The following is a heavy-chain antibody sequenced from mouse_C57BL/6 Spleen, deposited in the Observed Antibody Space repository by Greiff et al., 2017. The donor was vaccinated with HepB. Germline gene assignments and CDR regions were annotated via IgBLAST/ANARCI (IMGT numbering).Heavy chain of an antibody. CDR3: ARYLLLPAMDY. D-gene: IGHD2-1*01. CDR1: GYAFSSSW. Sequence: VQLQQSGPELVKPGASVKISCKASGYAFSSSWMNWVKQRPGKGLEWIGRIYPGDGDTNYNGKFKGKATLTADKSSSTASMQLSSLTSEDSAVYFCARYLLLPAMDYWGQGTSVTVSS. V-gene: IGHV1-82*01. J-gene: IGHJ4*01. CDR2: IYPGDGDT.